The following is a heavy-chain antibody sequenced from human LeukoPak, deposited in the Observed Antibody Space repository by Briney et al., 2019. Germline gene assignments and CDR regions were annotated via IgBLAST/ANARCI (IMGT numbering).Heavy chain of an antibody. CDR3: ARSSGTYHFDY. V-gene: IGHV3-48*03. J-gene: IGHJ4*02. CDR1: GFTFSSYE. Sequence: VQPGGSLRLSCAASGFTFSSYEMNWVRQAPGKGLEWVSYISSSGTTIYYADSVKGRFTISRGNAKNSLFLQVNSLRAEDTAVYYCARSSGTYHFDYWGQGTLVTVSS. CDR2: ISSSGTTI. D-gene: IGHD1-26*01.